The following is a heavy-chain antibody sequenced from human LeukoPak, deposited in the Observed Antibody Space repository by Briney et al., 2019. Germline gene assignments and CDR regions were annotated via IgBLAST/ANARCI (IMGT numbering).Heavy chain of an antibody. V-gene: IGHV4-31*03. D-gene: IGHD3-22*01. CDR1: GGSISTGGYY. J-gene: IGHJ3*02. Sequence: SETLSLTYTVSGGSISTGGYYWSWIRLHPGKGLEWIGYIYHSGTAYYNPSLRSRITISLDTSKNLFSLKLTSVTAADTAVYYCARESTYYYDNSGFDSAAFDIWGQGTMVTVSS. CDR3: ARESTYYYDNSGFDSAAFDI. CDR2: IYHSGTA.